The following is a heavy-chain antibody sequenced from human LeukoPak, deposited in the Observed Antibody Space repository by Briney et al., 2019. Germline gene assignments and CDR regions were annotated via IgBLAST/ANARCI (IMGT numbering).Heavy chain of an antibody. CDR3: ARDRGSKTYNDYYFDF. V-gene: IGHV4-59*11. CDR2: IYHTGIT. CDR1: GGSISSHY. D-gene: IGHD5-24*01. Sequence: SETLSLTCTVSGGSISSHYWSWIRQTPGKQLEWIGYIYHTGITNYNPSLKSRVTISMDTSKNQFSLKLSSMTAADTAVHYCARDRGSKTYNDYYFDFWGRGTLVTVSS. J-gene: IGHJ4*02.